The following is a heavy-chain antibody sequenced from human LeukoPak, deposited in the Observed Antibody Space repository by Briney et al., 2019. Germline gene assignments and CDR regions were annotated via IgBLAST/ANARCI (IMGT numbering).Heavy chain of an antibody. CDR3: ARRSPDSSGYWPFED. V-gene: IGHV4-59*01. D-gene: IGHD3-22*01. J-gene: IGHJ4*02. CDR2: IYYSGST. Sequence: PSETLSLTCTVSGGSISSYYWSWIRQPPGKGLEWIGYIYYSGSTNYNPSLKSRVTISVDTSKNQFSLKLSSVTAADTAVYYCARRSPDSSGYWPFEDWGKGTLVTVP. CDR1: GGSISSYY.